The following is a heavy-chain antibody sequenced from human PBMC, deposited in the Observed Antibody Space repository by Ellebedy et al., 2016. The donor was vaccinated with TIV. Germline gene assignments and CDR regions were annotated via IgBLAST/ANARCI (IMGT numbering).Heavy chain of an antibody. CDR3: ARDLGNTWYISNWFDP. Sequence: PGGSLRLSCAASGFTFTTYAIHWVRQAPGKGLEWVALISSDGTNKDYADSMRGRFSISRDNSKNTVSLQMNSLGADDTAVYYCARDLGNTWYISNWFDPWGQGTLVTVSS. J-gene: IGHJ5*02. CDR1: GFTFTTYA. CDR2: ISSDGTNK. V-gene: IGHV3-30-3*01. D-gene: IGHD1-1*01.